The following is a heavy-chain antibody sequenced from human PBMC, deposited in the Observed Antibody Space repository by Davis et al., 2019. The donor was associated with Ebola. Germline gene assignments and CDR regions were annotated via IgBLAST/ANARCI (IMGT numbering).Heavy chain of an antibody. J-gene: IGHJ6*02. Sequence: ASVKVSCKASGYTFTSYYMHWVRQAPGQGLEWMGIINPSGGSTSYAQKFQGRVTMTRDTSTSTVYMELSSLRSEDTAVYYCAREGKTITGTTQIYYYGMDVWGQGTTVTVSS. CDR1: GYTFTSYY. CDR2: INPSGGST. V-gene: IGHV1-46*01. D-gene: IGHD1-7*01. CDR3: AREGKTITGTTQIYYYGMDV.